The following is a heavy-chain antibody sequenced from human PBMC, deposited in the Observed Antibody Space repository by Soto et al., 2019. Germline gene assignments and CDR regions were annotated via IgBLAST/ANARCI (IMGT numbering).Heavy chain of an antibody. CDR1: GGSISSYY. D-gene: IGHD6-13*01. CDR3: EVCIAAGGKSWFDP. J-gene: IGHJ5*02. CDR2: IYYSGST. V-gene: IGHV4-59*08. Sequence: PSETLSLTCTASGGSISSYYWSWVRQPPGKGLEWIGYIYYSGSTIYNPYLKSRLTISAETNKNQFSQKLRSVPAADTAVSCFEVCIAAGGKSWFDPWGQGTLVTVSS.